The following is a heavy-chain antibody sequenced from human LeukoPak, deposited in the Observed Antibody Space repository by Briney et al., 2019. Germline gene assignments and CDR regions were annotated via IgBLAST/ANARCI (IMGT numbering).Heavy chain of an antibody. CDR1: GYSFTSYW. J-gene: IGHJ4*02. CDR3: ARRSCSSTSCYDY. CDR2: IYPGDSDT. V-gene: IGHV5-51*01. Sequence: GESLKISCKGSGYSFTSYWIAWVRQMPGKGLEWMGIIYPGDSDTRYSPSFQGQVTMSADKSINTAYLQWSSLKASDTATYYCARRSCSSTSCYDYWGQGTLVTVSS. D-gene: IGHD2-2*01.